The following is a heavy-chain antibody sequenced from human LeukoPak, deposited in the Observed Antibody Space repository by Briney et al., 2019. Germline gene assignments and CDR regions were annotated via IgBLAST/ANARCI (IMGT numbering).Heavy chain of an antibody. CDR3: ARVRYYYDGSGYYPYYFDY. V-gene: IGHV1-2*02. Sequence: AASVKVSCKASGYTFTGYYMHWVRQAPGQGLEWMGWINPNSGGTNYAQKFRGRVTMTRDTSISTAYMELSRLKSDDTAVYYCARVRYYYDGSGYYPYYFDYWGQGTLVTVSS. CDR1: GYTFTGYY. J-gene: IGHJ4*02. D-gene: IGHD3-22*01. CDR2: INPNSGGT.